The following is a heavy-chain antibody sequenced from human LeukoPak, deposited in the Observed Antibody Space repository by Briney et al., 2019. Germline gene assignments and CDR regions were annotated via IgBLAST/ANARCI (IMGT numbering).Heavy chain of an antibody. Sequence: GGSLRLSCAASGFTFSSHWMTWVRQAPGKGLEWVANIKYDGSDKYYVDFVKGRFTISRDNAKHSLYLQMNSLRAEDAAVYYCVRWGSGNYYRYCDYWGQGTQVTVS. CDR1: GFTFSSHW. J-gene: IGHJ4*02. CDR2: IKYDGSDK. D-gene: IGHD3-10*01. V-gene: IGHV3-7*01. CDR3: VRWGSGNYYRYCDY.